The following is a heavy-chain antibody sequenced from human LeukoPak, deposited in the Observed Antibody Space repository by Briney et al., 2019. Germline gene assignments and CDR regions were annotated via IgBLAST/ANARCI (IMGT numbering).Heavy chain of an antibody. V-gene: IGHV1-2*02. D-gene: IGHD6-13*01. Sequence: GASVKVSCKASGYTFTGYYMHWVRQAPGQGLEWMGWINPNSGGTNYAQKFQGRVTMTRDTSISTAYMELSRLRSDDTAVYYCARDSYSSRGLTRYYYYYGMDVWGQGTTVTVSS. J-gene: IGHJ6*02. CDR2: INPNSGGT. CDR3: ARDSYSSRGLTRYYYYYGMDV. CDR1: GYTFTGYY.